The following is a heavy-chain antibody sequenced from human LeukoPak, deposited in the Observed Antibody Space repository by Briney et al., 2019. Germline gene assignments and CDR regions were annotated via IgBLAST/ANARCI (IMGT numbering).Heavy chain of an antibody. CDR1: GFRFTTFE. Sequence: GGSLRLSCAASGFRFTTFEMSWVRQAPGKGLEWVSMMNDNGDRTYYADSVKGRFTISRDNSKNTLYLQMNNLRAEDTAIYFCVKGGWLDYWGQGTLVTVSS. J-gene: IGHJ4*02. D-gene: IGHD5-12*01. V-gene: IGHV3-23*01. CDR2: MNDNGDRT. CDR3: VKGGWLDY.